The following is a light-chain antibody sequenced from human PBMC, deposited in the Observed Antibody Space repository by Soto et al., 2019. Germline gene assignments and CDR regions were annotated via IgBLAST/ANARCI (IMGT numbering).Light chain of an antibody. CDR2: GAS. CDR3: QQYNSWPLT. V-gene: IGKV3-15*01. CDR1: QSVSSD. J-gene: IGKJ4*01. Sequence: EIVLTQSPATLPVSRGEGVTLSCRASQSVSSDLAWYQQTPGQAPRLLIYGASTRATGVPARVSGSGSGTEFTLTISSLQSEDFAVYYCQQYNSWPLTFGGGTKVEIQ.